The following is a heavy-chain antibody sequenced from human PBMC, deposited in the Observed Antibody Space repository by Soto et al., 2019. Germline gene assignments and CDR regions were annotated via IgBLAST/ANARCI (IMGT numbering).Heavy chain of an antibody. CDR3: AAVLGGCSATSFQFDP. V-gene: IGHV4-4*02. CDR1: GVPMDSNYW. Sequence: QVQLQESGPGLVKPSGSLSLTCAVSGVPMDSNYWWTWLRQPAGKGLELIGEINRRGNTNYNPSLESRVTFSLHKSTKQFAPSLVAVTAADTAVYYCAAVLGGCSATSFQFDPWGQGTLVTVSS. CDR2: INRRGNT. J-gene: IGHJ5*02. D-gene: IGHD2-2*01.